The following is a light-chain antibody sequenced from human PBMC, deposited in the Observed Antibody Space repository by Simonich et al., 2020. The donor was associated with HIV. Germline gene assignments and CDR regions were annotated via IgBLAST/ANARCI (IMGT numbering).Light chain of an antibody. Sequence: EIVMTQSPATLSVSPGESAPLSCRASQSVDSNVAWYQQKPGQAPRLLIYAVSTRATDIPARFSGRGSGTEFTLTISSIQSEDFAVYYCQQYNTWVSITFGQGTRLEMK. CDR3: QQYNTWVSIT. CDR1: QSVDSN. V-gene: IGKV3-15*01. J-gene: IGKJ5*01. CDR2: AVS.